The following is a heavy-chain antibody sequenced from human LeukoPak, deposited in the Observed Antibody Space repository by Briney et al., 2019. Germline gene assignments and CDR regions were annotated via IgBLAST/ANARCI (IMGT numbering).Heavy chain of an antibody. CDR2: INSHRTST. CDR1: GFTFSSYW. D-gene: IGHD6-19*01. CDR3: ARNVGSGWVGN. V-gene: IGHV3-74*03. J-gene: IGHJ4*02. Sequence: GGSLRLSCAASGFTFSSYWMHWVRQAPGKGLVWVSNINSHRTSTTYADSVKGRFTISRDNAKNTLYLQMNSLKAEDTAVYYCARNVGSGWVGNWGQGTLVTVSS.